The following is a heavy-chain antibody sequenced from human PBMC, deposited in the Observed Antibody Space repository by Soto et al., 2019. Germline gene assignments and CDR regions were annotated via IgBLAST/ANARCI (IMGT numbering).Heavy chain of an antibody. CDR3: ARHRITMVRGVITSSYFDY. D-gene: IGHD3-10*01. CDR2: IYPGDSDT. J-gene: IGHJ4*02. V-gene: IGHV5-51*01. Sequence: LGESLKISCKGSGYSFTSYWIGWVRQMPGKGLEWMGIIYPGDSDTRYSPSFQGQVTISADKSISTAYLQWSSLKASDTAMYYCARHRITMVRGVITSSYFDYWGQGTLVTVSS. CDR1: GYSFTSYW.